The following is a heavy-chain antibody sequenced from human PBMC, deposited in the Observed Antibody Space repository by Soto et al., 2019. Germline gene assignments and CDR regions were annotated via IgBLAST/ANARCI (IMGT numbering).Heavy chain of an antibody. D-gene: IGHD1-1*01. CDR3: AKLPGITCDNGDYVEY. CDR1: GFTFDNYA. V-gene: IGHV3-23*01. Sequence: EVQLLESGGGLVQPGGSLRLSCAASGFTFDNYAMTWVRQAPGKGLEWVSAISGNADKTFYEDSVKGRFTISRDNSRNTLYLQMSRLRAGDTAVYFCAKLPGITCDNGDYVEYWAQGTLVTVSS. CDR2: ISGNADKT. J-gene: IGHJ4*02.